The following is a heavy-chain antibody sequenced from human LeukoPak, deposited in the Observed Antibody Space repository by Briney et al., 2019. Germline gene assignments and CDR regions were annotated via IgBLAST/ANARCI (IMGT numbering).Heavy chain of an antibody. CDR3: VRSTTVATFNWFDL. V-gene: IGHV5-51*01. Sequence: GESLNISCKGSGYSFTNYWIGWVRQMPGKGLEWMGIIYPGDSDTRYSPSFQGQVTISADKSINTAYLQWSSLRASDTAIYYCVRSTTVATFNWFDLWGQGTLVTVSS. D-gene: IGHD4-23*01. CDR2: IYPGDSDT. J-gene: IGHJ5*02. CDR1: GYSFTNYW.